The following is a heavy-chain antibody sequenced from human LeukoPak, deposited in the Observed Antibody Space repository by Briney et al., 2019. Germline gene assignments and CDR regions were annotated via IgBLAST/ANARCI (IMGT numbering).Heavy chain of an antibody. CDR2: IIPIFGTA. J-gene: IGHJ5*02. CDR3: TASYCGGDCYSRAPFDP. CDR1: GGTFSSYA. D-gene: IGHD2-21*02. Sequence: SVKVSCKASGGTFSSYAISWVRQAPGQGLEWMGRIIPIFGTANYAQKFQGRVTITTDESTSTAYMELSSLRSEDTAVYYCTASYCGGDCYSRAPFDPWGQGTLVTVSS. V-gene: IGHV1-69*05.